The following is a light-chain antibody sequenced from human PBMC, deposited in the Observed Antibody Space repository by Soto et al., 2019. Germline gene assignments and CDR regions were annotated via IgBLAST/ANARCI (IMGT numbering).Light chain of an antibody. J-gene: IGLJ1*01. CDR1: SSGIRDYNY. Sequence: QSALTQPASVSGSPGQSITISCTRTSSGIRDYNYVSWYQQLPGNAPKLIMYEVSNRPSGISNRFSGSKSGNTASLTISGLQAEDEADYYCSSKSPDFFGTGTKVTVL. CDR3: SSKSPDF. CDR2: EVS. V-gene: IGLV2-14*01.